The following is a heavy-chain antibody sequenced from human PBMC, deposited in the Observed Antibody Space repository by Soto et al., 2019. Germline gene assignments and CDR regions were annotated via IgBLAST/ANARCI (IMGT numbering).Heavy chain of an antibody. V-gene: IGHV3-30-3*01. CDR2: ISYEGSNK. CDR3: ATPEHQRPSPLRY. Sequence: QVQLVESGGGVVQPGRSLRLSCAASGFTFTSYAMHWVRQAPGQGLEWVAGISYEGSNKYYAYSVKGGFTVSRDNSKNQQYLQVNGLTAEDPDVYYCATPEHQRPSPLRYWGQGTLVNVSS. D-gene: IGHD6-25*01. J-gene: IGHJ4*02. CDR1: GFTFTSYA.